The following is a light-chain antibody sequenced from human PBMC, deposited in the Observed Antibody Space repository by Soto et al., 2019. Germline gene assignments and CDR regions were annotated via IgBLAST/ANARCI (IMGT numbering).Light chain of an antibody. J-gene: IGLJ2*01. CDR3: SSYTSSSTLMV. V-gene: IGLV2-14*01. CDR1: SSDVGGYNY. CDR2: DVS. Sequence: QPVLTQPASVSGSPGQSITISCTGTSSDVGGYNYVSWYQQHPGKAPKLMIYDVSNRPSGVSNRFSGSKSGNTASLTNSGLQAEDEADYYCSSYTSSSTLMVFGGGTKVTVL.